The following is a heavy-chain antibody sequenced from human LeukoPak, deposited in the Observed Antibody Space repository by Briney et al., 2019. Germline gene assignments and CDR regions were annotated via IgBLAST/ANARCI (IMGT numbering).Heavy chain of an antibody. V-gene: IGHV3-43*02. CDR3: AKEGEIYYDSSNIMGAFDI. CDR1: GFTFSSYW. J-gene: IGHJ3*02. CDR2: ISGDGGST. Sequence: GGSLRLSCAASGFTFSSYWMSWVRQAPGKGLEWVSLISGDGGSTYYADSVKGRFTISRDNSKNSLYLQMNSLRTEDTALYYCAKEGEIYYDSSNIMGAFDIWGQGTMVTVSS. D-gene: IGHD3-22*01.